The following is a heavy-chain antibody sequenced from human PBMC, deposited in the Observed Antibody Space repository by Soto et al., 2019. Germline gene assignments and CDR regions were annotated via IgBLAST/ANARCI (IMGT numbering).Heavy chain of an antibody. J-gene: IGHJ4*02. CDR1: GYTLTELS. Sequence: ASVKVSCKVSGYTLTELSMHWVRQAPGKGLEWMGGFDPEDGETIYAQKSQGRVTMTEDTSTDTAYMELSSLRSEDTAVYYCATVRTSNYYFDYWGQGTLVTVSS. CDR3: ATVRTSNYYFDY. V-gene: IGHV1-24*01. D-gene: IGHD1-1*01. CDR2: FDPEDGET.